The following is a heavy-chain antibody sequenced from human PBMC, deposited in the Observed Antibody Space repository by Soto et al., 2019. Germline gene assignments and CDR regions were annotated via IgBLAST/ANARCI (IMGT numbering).Heavy chain of an antibody. CDR1: GFTFSSYG. Sequence: QVQLVESGGGVVQPGRSLRLSCAASGFTFSSYGMHWVRQAPGKGLEWVAVIWYDGSNKYYADSVKGRFTISRDNSKNTLYLQMNSLRAEDTAVYYCARPITTVVTGVIGYWGQGTLVTVSS. J-gene: IGHJ4*02. D-gene: IGHD4-17*01. CDR2: IWYDGSNK. V-gene: IGHV3-33*01. CDR3: ARPITTVVTGVIGY.